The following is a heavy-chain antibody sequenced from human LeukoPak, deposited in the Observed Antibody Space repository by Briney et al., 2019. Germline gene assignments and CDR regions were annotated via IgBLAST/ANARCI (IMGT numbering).Heavy chain of an antibody. Sequence: SVKVSCKASGGTFSSYAISWVRQAPGQGLEWMGRIIPILGIANYAQKFQGRVTITADKSTSTAYMELSSLRSEDTAVYYCAREFSDYYDSSGDTSAFDIWGQGTMVTVSS. CDR1: GGTFSSYA. D-gene: IGHD3-22*01. V-gene: IGHV1-69*04. CDR3: AREFSDYYDSSGDTSAFDI. CDR2: IIPILGIA. J-gene: IGHJ3*02.